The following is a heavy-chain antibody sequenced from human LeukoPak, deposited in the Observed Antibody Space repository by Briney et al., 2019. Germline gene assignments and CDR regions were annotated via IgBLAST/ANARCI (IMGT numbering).Heavy chain of an antibody. J-gene: IGHJ5*02. D-gene: IGHD5-18*01. CDR3: ARGSNTAMVT. CDR2: INHSGSS. Sequence: SETLSLTCAVDGGSVSGDYWSWIRQPPGKGLEWIGEINHSGSSTYNPSLKSRVTISVDTSKNQFSLKLSSVTAADTAVYYCARGSNTAMVTWGQGTLVTVSS. V-gene: IGHV4-34*01. CDR1: GGSVSGDY.